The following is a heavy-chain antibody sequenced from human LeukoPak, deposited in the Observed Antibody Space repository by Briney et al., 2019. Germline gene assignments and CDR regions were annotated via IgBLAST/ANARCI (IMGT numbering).Heavy chain of an antibody. V-gene: IGHV3-74*01. D-gene: IGHD5-18*01. CDR2: INSDGSST. J-gene: IGHJ4*02. Sequence: GGSLRPSCAASGFTFSSYWMHWVRQAPGKGLVWVSRINSDGSSTSYADSVKGRFTISRDNAKNTLYLQMNSLRAEDTAVYYCARLPLGGYSYGFDYWGQGTLVTVSS. CDR1: GFTFSSYW. CDR3: ARLPLGGYSYGFDY.